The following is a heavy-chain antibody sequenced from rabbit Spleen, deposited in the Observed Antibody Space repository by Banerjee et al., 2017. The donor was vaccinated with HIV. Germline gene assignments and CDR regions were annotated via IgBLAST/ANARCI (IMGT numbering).Heavy chain of an antibody. J-gene: IGHJ6*01. CDR1: GLDFSSSDY. CDR3: ARDTGTSFSSYGMDL. Sequence: QSLEESGGDLVKPGASLVVTCTASGLDFSSSDYMCWVRQAPGKGLEWISCIAGDSSGFTYSATWAKGRFTCSKTSSTTVTLQMTSLTVADTATYFCARDTGTSFSSYGMDLWGQGTLVTVS. D-gene: IGHD7-1*01. V-gene: IGHV1S40*01. CDR2: IAGDSSGFT.